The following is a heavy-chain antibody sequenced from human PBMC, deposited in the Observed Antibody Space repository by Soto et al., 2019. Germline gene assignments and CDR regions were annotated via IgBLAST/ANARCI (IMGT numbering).Heavy chain of an antibody. D-gene: IGHD6-13*01. J-gene: IGHJ4*02. Sequence: QVQLQESGPGLVKPSETLSLTCAVSSDSVSNNNWWGWVRQPPGKGLEWIGEVYRTGSTNYNPSLKTRFTVSMDKSKNLFALRLFFLSAADTAVYYCARVNLAAAGEFDYWGQGALVTVSS. CDR1: SDSVSNNNW. CDR2: VYRTGST. CDR3: ARVNLAAAGEFDY. V-gene: IGHV4-4*02.